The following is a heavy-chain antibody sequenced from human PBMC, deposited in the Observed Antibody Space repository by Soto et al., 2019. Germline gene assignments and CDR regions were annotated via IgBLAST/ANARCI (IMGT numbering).Heavy chain of an antibody. CDR1: GTIFSSYT. CDR2: IIPILGET. V-gene: IGHV1-69*08. Sequence: QVQLVQSGAEVKKPGSSVRVSCKASGTIFSSYTISWVRQAPGQGVEWMGRIIPILGETNSAQKFQGRVTLTADKSTNTAYMELNSLRLEDTALYYCARGLEGRMDDWGQGTTVTVSS. J-gene: IGHJ6*02. CDR3: ARGLEGRMDD.